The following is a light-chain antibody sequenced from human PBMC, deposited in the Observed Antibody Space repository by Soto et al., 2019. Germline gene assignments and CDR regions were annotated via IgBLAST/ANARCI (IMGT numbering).Light chain of an antibody. Sequence: VLTQSPGTLSLSPGERATRSCWASQSLSTDSLAWYQQKPGQPPRLLIYGASSRATGIPVRFSGSGSGTYFSLTISGLEPEYFALYYCQPYGISPSTFGQRTKLEIK. CDR3: QPYGISPST. CDR1: QSLSTDS. CDR2: GAS. J-gene: IGKJ2*01. V-gene: IGKV3-20*01.